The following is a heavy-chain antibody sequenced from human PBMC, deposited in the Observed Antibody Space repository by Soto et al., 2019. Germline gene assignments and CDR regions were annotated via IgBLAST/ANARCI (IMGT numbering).Heavy chain of an antibody. CDR3: ARESGYSSSFTVWEQLYQYYVMDV. CDR1: GGSISSGGYY. V-gene: IGHV4-31*03. Sequence: SETLSLTCTVSGGSISSGGYYWSWIRQHPGKGLEWIGYIYYSGSTYYNPSLKSRVTISVDTSKNQFSLRLSSVTAADTAVYYCARESGYSSSFTVWEQLYQYYVMDVWGQGIKFTVYS. J-gene: IGHJ6*02. D-gene: IGHD6-6*01. CDR2: IYYSGST.